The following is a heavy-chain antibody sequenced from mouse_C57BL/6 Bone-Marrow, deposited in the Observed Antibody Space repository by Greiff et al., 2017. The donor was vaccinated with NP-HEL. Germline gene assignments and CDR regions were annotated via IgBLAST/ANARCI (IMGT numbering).Heavy chain of an antibody. CDR3: ASYSKYYFDY. CDR2: IYPGGGYT. D-gene: IGHD2-5*01. V-gene: IGHV1-63*01. Sequence: VQLQQSGAELVRPGTSVKMSCKASGYTFTNYWIGWAKQRPGHGLEWIGDIYPGGGYTNYNEKFKGKATLTADKASSTAYMQFSSLTSDDSAIYYCASYSKYYFDYWGQGTTLTVSS. J-gene: IGHJ2*01. CDR1: GYTFTNYW.